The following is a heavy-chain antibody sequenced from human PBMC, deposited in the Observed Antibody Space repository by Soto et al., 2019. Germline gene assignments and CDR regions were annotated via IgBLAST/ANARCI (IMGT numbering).Heavy chain of an antibody. CDR3: ARHSGHNWSYEDH. J-gene: IGHJ4*02. D-gene: IGHD1-7*01. CDR1: GGSISGYS. V-gene: IGHV4-4*07. Sequence: SETLSLTCTVSGGSISGYSWSWTRQSGGKGLEWIGRSYASGNIHFNPSLKRLVTMSVDTSKNQCSLNLMSVTAADTAVYSCARHSGHNWSYEDHWGQGTQVTVSS. CDR2: SYASGNI.